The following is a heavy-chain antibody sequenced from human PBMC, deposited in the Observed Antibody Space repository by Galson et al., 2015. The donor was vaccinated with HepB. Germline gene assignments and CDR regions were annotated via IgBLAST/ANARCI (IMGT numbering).Heavy chain of an antibody. Sequence: TLSLTCAVSGGSISSGGYSWSWIRQPPGKGLEWIGYIYYSGSTYYNPSLKSRVTISVDTSKNQFSLKLSSVTAADTAVYYCARALGYSGYFDYWGQGTLVTVSS. CDR2: IYYSGST. J-gene: IGHJ4*02. CDR1: GGSISSGGYS. D-gene: IGHD5-12*01. CDR3: ARALGYSGYFDY. V-gene: IGHV4-30-4*07.